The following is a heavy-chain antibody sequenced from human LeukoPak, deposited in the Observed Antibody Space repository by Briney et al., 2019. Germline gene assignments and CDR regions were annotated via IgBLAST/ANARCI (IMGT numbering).Heavy chain of an antibody. CDR1: GFTFSSYW. CDR3: AREFKTARGFDY. Sequence: GGSLRLSCEASGFTFSSYWMSWVRQAPGKGLEWVANIKQDGSEKYYVDSVKGRFTISRDNAKNSLYLQMNSLRAEDTAVYYCAREFKTARGFDYWGQGTLVTVSS. D-gene: IGHD3-10*01. V-gene: IGHV3-7*03. J-gene: IGHJ4*02. CDR2: IKQDGSEK.